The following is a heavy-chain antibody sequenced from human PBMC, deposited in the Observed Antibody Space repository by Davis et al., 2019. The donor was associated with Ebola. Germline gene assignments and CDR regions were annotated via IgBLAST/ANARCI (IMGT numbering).Heavy chain of an antibody. J-gene: IGHJ6*04. D-gene: IGHD6-13*01. CDR2: ISGSGGST. CDR1: GFTFSSYA. CDR3: ARDGAYSSSWKKGYYYGMDV. Sequence: GESLKISCAASGFTFSSYAMSWVRQAPGKGLEWVSAISGSGGSTYYADSVKGRFTISRDNSKNTLYLQMNSLRAEDTAVYYCARDGAYSSSWKKGYYYGMDVWGKGTTVTVSS. V-gene: IGHV3-23*01.